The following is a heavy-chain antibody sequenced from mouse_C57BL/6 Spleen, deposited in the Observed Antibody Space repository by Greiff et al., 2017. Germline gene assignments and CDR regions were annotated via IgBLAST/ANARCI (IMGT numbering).Heavy chain of an antibody. V-gene: IGHV1-59*01. J-gene: IGHJ2*01. CDR1: GYTFTSYW. CDR2: IDPSDSYT. D-gene: IGHD1-1*01. CDR3: ARSTVPNPYFDY. Sequence: QVQLQQPGAELVRPGTSVKLSCTASGYTFTSYWMHWVKQRPGQGLEWIGVIDPSDSYTNYNQKFKGKATLTVDTSSSTAYMQLSSLTSEDSAVYYCARSTVPNPYFDYWGQGTTLTVSS.